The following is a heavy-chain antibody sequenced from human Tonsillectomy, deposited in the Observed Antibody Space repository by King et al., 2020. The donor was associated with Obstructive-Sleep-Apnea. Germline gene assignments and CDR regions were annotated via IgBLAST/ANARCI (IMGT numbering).Heavy chain of an antibody. D-gene: IGHD6-13*01. Sequence: VQLQESGPGLVKPSETLSLTCTVSGGSISSYYWSWIRQPPGKGLEWIGYIYYSGSTTYNPSRQCRVTKSVDTSKNPFSLKLSSVTAADTAVYYCARLSTIAAAVDYWGQGTLVTVSS. J-gene: IGHJ4*02. CDR3: ARLSTIAAAVDY. CDR1: GGSISSYY. CDR2: IYYSGST. V-gene: IGHV4-59*08.